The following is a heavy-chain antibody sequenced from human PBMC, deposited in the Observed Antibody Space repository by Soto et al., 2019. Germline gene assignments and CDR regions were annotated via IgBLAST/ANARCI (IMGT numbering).Heavy chain of an antibody. CDR2: IYSGGST. V-gene: IGHV3-53*02. CDR1: GFTVSSNY. D-gene: IGHD3-3*01. J-gene: IGHJ6*02. CDR3: ARVGDYDFWSGYYTAPYYYYYGMDV. Sequence: EVQLVETGGGLIQPGGSLRLSCAASGFTVSSNYMSWVRQAPGKGLEWVSVIYSGGSTYYADSVKGRFTISRDNSKNTRDLQMKSLSAEDTAVYYCARVGDYDFWSGYYTAPYYYYYGMDVWGQGTTVTVSS.